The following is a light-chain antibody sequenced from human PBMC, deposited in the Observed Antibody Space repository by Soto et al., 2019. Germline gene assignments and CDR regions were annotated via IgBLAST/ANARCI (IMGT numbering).Light chain of an antibody. CDR2: EAS. CDR3: QQYNVDSP. V-gene: IGKV1-5*01. Sequence: DIHLTQSPATLSASVGDRVTITCRASQSVSRRLAWYQQKVGKAPYLLIYEASTLQSGVPSRFSGSGSETEFTLTISSLQSYYFAAYYCQQYNVDSPFCQGPKLDIK. J-gene: IGKJ1*01. CDR1: QSVSRR.